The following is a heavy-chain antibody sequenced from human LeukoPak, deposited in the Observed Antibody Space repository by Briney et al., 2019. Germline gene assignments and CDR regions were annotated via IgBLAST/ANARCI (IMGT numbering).Heavy chain of an antibody. D-gene: IGHD3-22*01. Sequence: GGSLRLSCTASGFTLGSHDMHWVRQIPGQGLEWVAAVSSGFDAFFADSVRGRFTVSREDARNSLYLQMNSLRAGDTAVYYCVREARGYYYTYFDYWGLGTLVTVSS. V-gene: IGHV3-13*01. CDR2: VSSGFDA. CDR1: GFTLGSHD. CDR3: VREARGYYYTYFDY. J-gene: IGHJ4*02.